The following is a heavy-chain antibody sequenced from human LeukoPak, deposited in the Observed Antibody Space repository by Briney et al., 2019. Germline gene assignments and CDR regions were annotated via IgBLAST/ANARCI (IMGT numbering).Heavy chain of an antibody. CDR3: ARGSEHLDNWFDP. V-gene: IGHV3-48*01. D-gene: IGHD1-14*01. J-gene: IGHJ5*02. Sequence: GGSLRLSCAASGCFSNYGMNWVRQAPGKGLEWISYISGSSSLIHQADSVKGRFTISRDNAKNLVSLQMSSLRAEDTAVYYCARGSEHLDNWFDPWGQGTLVTVSS. CDR2: ISGSSSLI. CDR1: GCFSNYG.